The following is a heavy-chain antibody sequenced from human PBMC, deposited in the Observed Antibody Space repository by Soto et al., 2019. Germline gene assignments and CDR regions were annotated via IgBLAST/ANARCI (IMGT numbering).Heavy chain of an antibody. J-gene: IGHJ4*02. Sequence: EVQLVESGGGLVQPGGSLKLSCAASGFTFSGSAMHWVRQASGKGLEWVGRIRSKANSYATAYAASVKGRFTISRDDSKNTAYLQMNSLKTEDTAVYYCTRVPLEMATKPRGYWGQGTLVTVSS. CDR2: IRSKANSYAT. CDR1: GFTFSGSA. CDR3: TRVPLEMATKPRGY. V-gene: IGHV3-73*02. D-gene: IGHD5-12*01.